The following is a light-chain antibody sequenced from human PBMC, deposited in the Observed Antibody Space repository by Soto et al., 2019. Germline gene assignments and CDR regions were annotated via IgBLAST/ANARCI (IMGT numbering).Light chain of an antibody. CDR1: SSDVGGYNY. J-gene: IGLJ1*01. V-gene: IGLV2-14*01. CDR3: SSYTSCSTYPYV. Sequence: QSALTQPASVSGSPGQSITISCTGTSSDVGGYNYVSWYQQHPGKAPKLMIYDVSNRPSGVSNRFSDSKSGNTASLTISGLQAEDESDYYCSSYTSCSTYPYVFGTGTKVTVL. CDR2: DVS.